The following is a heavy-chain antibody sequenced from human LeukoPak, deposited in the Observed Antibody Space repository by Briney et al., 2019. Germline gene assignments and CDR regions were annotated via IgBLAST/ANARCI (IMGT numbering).Heavy chain of an antibody. CDR2: ISGVSKYI. CDR3: AKAVGATDY. V-gene: IGHV3-21*01. Sequence: GGSLRLSCAGSGFTFSRYGMNWVRQAPGRGLEWVSSISGVSKYIHYADSVKGRFTISRDNSKNTLYLQMNSLRAEDTAVYYCAKAVGATDYWGQGTLVTVSS. CDR1: GFTFSRYG. D-gene: IGHD1-26*01. J-gene: IGHJ4*02.